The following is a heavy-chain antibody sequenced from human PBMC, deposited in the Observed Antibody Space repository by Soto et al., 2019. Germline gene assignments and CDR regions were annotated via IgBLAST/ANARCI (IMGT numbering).Heavy chain of an antibody. D-gene: IGHD3-10*01. Sequence: QVQLVQSGAEVKKPGASVKVSCRASGYTFTDYAMHWVRQAPGQRLEWVGWINAGNGNTKYSQKFQDRVTINMDTSATTAYMELSSLRSEDRAVYYWARVVWLGEVASAVFEYCGQGTLVTVSS. J-gene: IGHJ4*02. CDR1: GYTFTDYA. CDR2: INAGNGNT. CDR3: ARVVWLGEVASAVFEY. V-gene: IGHV1-3*01.